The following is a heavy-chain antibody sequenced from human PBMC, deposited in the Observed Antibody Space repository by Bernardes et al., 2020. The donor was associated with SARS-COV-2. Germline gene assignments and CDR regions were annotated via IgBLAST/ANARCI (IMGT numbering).Heavy chain of an antibody. Sequence: GGSLRLSCAASGFTFSSYSMNWVRQAPGKGLEWVSYISSISSTKYYADSVKGRFIISRDNGKNSLYLQMNSLRAEDTAVYYCARDDYVWGSYRYTRLNWFDPWGQGTLVTVSS. V-gene: IGHV3-48*01. J-gene: IGHJ5*02. CDR3: ARDDYVWGSYRYTRLNWFDP. D-gene: IGHD3-16*02. CDR1: GFTFSSYS. CDR2: ISSISSTK.